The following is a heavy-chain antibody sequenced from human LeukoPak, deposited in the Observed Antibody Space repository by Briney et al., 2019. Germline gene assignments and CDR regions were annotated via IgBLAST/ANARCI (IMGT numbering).Heavy chain of an antibody. CDR2: IKSDGSST. J-gene: IGHJ6*02. CDR3: SRDSLSSCGGDCYSGLDA. V-gene: IGHV3-74*01. CDR1: GFTFSNYW. D-gene: IGHD2-21*02. Sequence: PGGSLRLSRAASGFTFSNYWMHWVRQAAGEALMWVSRIKSDGSSTTYADSVKGRFTISRDNAKNTLYLQMNSLRAEDTAVYYCSRDSLSSCGGDCYSGLDAWGQGTTVTVSS.